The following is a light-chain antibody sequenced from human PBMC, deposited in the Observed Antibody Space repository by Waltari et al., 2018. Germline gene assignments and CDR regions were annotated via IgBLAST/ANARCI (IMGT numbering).Light chain of an antibody. Sequence: DVVMTQSPLSLSVALGQPTSISCTSSHSLVYDNGNTYLNWFHQRPGQSPRRLIYMVSTRDSGVAGRVCGSGSGTDFTLTINGVEAEDVGLYFCMQGANWPPTFGQGTRVEIK. V-gene: IGKV2-30*01. CDR3: MQGANWPPT. CDR2: MVS. CDR1: HSLVYDNGNTY. J-gene: IGKJ1*01.